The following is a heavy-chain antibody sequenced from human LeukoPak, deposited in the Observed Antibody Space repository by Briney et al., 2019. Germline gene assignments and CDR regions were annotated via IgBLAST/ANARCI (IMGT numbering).Heavy chain of an antibody. CDR2: IIPNFGTA. CDR1: GGTFSSYA. J-gene: IGHJ4*02. D-gene: IGHD1-7*01. Sequence: GASVKVSCKASGGTFSSYAISWVRQAPGQGLEWMGGIIPNFGTANYAQKLQGRVTMTTDTSTSTAYMELRSLRSDDTAVYYCARDLAVTGTSLSDYWGQGTLVTVSS. V-gene: IGHV1-69*05. CDR3: ARDLAVTGTSLSDY.